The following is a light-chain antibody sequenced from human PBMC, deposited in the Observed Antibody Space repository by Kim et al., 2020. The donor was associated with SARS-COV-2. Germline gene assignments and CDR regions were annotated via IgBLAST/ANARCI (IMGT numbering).Light chain of an antibody. CDR3: QKYYSTPYT. Sequence: RATINCKSSQSVLYSSNNQNYLAWYQQKPGQPPKLLIYWASTREYGVPDRFSGSGSGTDFTLTISSLQAEDVAVYYCQKYYSTPYTFGQGTKLEI. CDR1: QSVLYSSNNQNY. J-gene: IGKJ2*01. CDR2: WAS. V-gene: IGKV4-1*01.